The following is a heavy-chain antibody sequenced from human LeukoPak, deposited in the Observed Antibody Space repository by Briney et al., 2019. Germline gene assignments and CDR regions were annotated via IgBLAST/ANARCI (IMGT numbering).Heavy chain of an antibody. CDR2: INPNSGAT. Sequence: ASVKVSCKASGYTFTGYYMHWVRQAPGQGLEWMGWINPNSGATEYAQMFQGRVTMTRDTSISTAYMELSRLRSDDTAVYYCARVIPTAIPAYYYYYMYVWGKRTTVTVS. CDR3: ARVIPTAIPAYYYYYMYV. CDR1: GYTFTGYY. J-gene: IGHJ6*03. V-gene: IGHV1-2*02. D-gene: IGHD2-2*02.